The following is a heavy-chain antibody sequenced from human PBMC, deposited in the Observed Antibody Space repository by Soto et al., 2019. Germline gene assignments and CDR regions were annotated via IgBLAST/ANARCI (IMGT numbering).Heavy chain of an antibody. CDR1: GFTFSSYS. CDR2: ISSSSTI. CDR3: EKLWGHYRHYHNDY. V-gene: IGHV3-48*02. J-gene: IGHJ4*02. Sequence: VGSASLACTASGFTFSSYSMNWVRQAPGKGLEWVSYISSSSTIYYADSVKGRFTISRDNAKNSLYLQMNSLRDEDTAVYYCEKLWGHYRHYHNDYWCQGTTVTVFS. D-gene: IGHD3-9*01.